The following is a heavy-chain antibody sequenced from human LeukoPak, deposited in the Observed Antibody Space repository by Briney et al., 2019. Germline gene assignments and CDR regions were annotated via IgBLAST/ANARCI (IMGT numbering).Heavy chain of an antibody. J-gene: IGHJ4*02. CDR2: ISYDGSNK. CDR1: GFAFSSQA. Sequence: GGSLRLSCAASGFAFSSQAMGWVRQAPGKGLEWVAVISYDGSNKYYADSMKGRFTISRDNSKNTLYLQMNSLRAEDTAVYYCAKSNSSLFHWGQGTLVTVSS. V-gene: IGHV3-30*18. CDR3: AKSNSSLFH. D-gene: IGHD6-6*01.